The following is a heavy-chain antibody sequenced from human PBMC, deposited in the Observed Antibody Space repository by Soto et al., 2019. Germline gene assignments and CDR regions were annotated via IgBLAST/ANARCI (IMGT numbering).Heavy chain of an antibody. CDR1: GFTFSNYV. V-gene: IGHV3-23*01. Sequence: GGSLRLSCAASGFTFSNYVMSWVRQAPGKGLEWVSAITGGGGDTYCADSMKGRFTTSRDNSKNTLYLQMNSLRDEDTAVYYCAKGSASSRPYYFDYWGQGTLVTVSS. CDR3: AKGSASSRPYYFDY. J-gene: IGHJ4*02. CDR2: ITGGGGDT.